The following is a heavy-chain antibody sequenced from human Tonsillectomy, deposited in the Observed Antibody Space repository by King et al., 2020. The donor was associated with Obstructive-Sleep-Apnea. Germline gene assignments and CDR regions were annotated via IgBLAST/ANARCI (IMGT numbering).Heavy chain of an antibody. CDR1: GGTFSNYG. Sequence: VQLVESGAEVKKPGSSVKVSCKASGGTFSNYGISWVRQAPGQGLEWMGGIIPFLGIAKYAQKFQGRVTITADKSTSTASMELSSLSSEDTAVCYCAGEEEMTGMLDTIRGGFDYYYYVMDVWGQGTTVTVSS. D-gene: IGHD2-8*01. CDR3: AGEEEMTGMLDTIRGGFDYYYYVMDV. J-gene: IGHJ6*02. V-gene: IGHV1-69*09. CDR2: IIPFLGIA.